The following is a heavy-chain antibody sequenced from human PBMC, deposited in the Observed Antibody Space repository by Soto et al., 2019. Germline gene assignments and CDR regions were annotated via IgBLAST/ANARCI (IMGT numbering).Heavy chain of an antibody. CDR1: GFTFSNYA. CDR3: ARGPDSDRSSAVYYYYGLDV. J-gene: IGHJ6*02. CDR2: ISYDGSNK. V-gene: IGHV3-30-3*01. Sequence: QVQVVESGGGVVQPGRSLRLSCAASGFTFSNYAVHWVRQAPGKGLEWVAVISYDGSNKYYADSVRGRFTISRDNSKNTLYLHINSLRAEDTAVYYCARGPDSDRSSAVYYYYGLDVWGQGTTVTVSS. D-gene: IGHD6-6*01.